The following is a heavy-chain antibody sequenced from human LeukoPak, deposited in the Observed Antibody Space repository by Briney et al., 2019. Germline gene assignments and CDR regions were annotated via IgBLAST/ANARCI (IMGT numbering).Heavy chain of an antibody. Sequence: SETLSLTCSVSGDSVTKHYWSWIRQSAAKGLECIGRIYPGGNFDSNPSLKSRVTMSLDTSKNQFSLGLSSVTAADTAVYYCARDSYSSTWSPSYYFDYWGQGTLVTVSS. D-gene: IGHD6-13*01. CDR3: ARDSYSSTWSPSYYFDY. J-gene: IGHJ4*02. CDR1: GDSVTKHY. CDR2: IYPGGNF. V-gene: IGHV4-4*07.